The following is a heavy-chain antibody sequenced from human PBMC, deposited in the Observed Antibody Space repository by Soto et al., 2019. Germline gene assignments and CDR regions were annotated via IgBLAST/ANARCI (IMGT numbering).Heavy chain of an antibody. J-gene: IGHJ6*02. CDR1: TYTFTSFG. Sequence: WASVKVSCKASTYTFTSFGISWVRQAPGQGLEWMGWISGYNGHTNFAQELQGRLTMTTDTPTNTAYMELRSLTSDDTAVYYCARSGATRPVYYPGMDVWGQGTTVTVSS. D-gene: IGHD1-26*01. CDR3: ARSGATRPVYYPGMDV. V-gene: IGHV1-18*04. CDR2: ISGYNGHT.